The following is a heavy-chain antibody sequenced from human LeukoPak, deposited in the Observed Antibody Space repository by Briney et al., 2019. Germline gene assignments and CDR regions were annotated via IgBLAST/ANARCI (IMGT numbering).Heavy chain of an antibody. Sequence: SETLSLTCTVSGGPISGSNYYWGWIRQPPGKGLEWIGSIYYSGSTYYNPSLKSRVTISVDTSKNQFSLKLSSVTAADTAVYYCARSNPRGSGSYDYWGQGTLVTVSS. V-gene: IGHV4-39*01. CDR3: ARSNPRGSGSYDY. D-gene: IGHD3-10*01. CDR2: IYYSGST. J-gene: IGHJ4*02. CDR1: GGPISGSNYY.